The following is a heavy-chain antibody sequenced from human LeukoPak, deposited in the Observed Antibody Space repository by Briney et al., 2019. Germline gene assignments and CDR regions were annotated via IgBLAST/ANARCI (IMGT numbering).Heavy chain of an antibody. J-gene: IGHJ4*02. CDR3: AREWQGGIAAAGTRIEGDY. Sequence: PGGSLRLSCAVSGFSVSGYWMTWVRQAPGKGLEWVANIKQDGSEKNYVDSVKGRFTISRDNAENSLFLQMNSLRVEDMAVYYCAREWQGGIAAAGTRIEGDYWGQGTLVAVSS. V-gene: IGHV3-7*01. D-gene: IGHD6-13*01. CDR2: IKQDGSEK. CDR1: GFSVSGYW.